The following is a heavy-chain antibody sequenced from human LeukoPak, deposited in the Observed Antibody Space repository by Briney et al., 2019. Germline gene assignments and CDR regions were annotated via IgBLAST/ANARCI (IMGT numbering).Heavy chain of an antibody. CDR1: GYTFTSYD. J-gene: IGHJ4*02. V-gene: IGHV1-8*01. Sequence: GASVKVSCKASGYTFTSYDINWVRQATGQGLEWMGWMNPNTGNTGYAQNLQGRVTMTRNTSISTAYMELSSLRSEDTAVYFCAREGRVVVAAKAWRYYFDYWGQRTLVTVSS. CDR2: MNPNTGNT. D-gene: IGHD2-15*01. CDR3: AREGRVVVAAKAWRYYFDY.